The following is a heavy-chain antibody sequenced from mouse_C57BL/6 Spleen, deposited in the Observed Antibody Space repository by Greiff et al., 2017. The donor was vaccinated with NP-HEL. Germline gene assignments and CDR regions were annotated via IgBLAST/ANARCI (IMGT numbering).Heavy chain of an antibody. V-gene: IGHV1-19*01. D-gene: IGHD3-2*02. Sequence: EVQLQQSGPVLVKPGASVKMSCKASGYTFTDYYMNWVKQSHGKSLEWIGVINPYNGGTSYNQKFKGKATLTVDKSSSTAYMELNSLTSEDSAVYYCARPGSSGYVRYAMDYWGQGTSVTVSS. J-gene: IGHJ4*01. CDR3: ARPGSSGYVRYAMDY. CDR1: GYTFTDYY. CDR2: INPYNGGT.